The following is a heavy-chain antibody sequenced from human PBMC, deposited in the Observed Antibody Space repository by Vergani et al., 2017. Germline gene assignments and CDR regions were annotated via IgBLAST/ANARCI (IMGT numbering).Heavy chain of an antibody. Sequence: QVQLVESGGGVVQPGRSLRLSCAASGFTFSSYGMHWVRQAPGKGLEWVAVIWYDGSNKYYADSVKGRFTISRDNSKNTLYLQMNSLRAEDTAVYYWARDPTPSDYTFDYWGQGTLVTVSS. V-gene: IGHV3-33*01. D-gene: IGHD4-11*01. CDR1: GFTFSSYG. CDR2: IWYDGSNK. J-gene: IGHJ4*02. CDR3: ARDPTPSDYTFDY.